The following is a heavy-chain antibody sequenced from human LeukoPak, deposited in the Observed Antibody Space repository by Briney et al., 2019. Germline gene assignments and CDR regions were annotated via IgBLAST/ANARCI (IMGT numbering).Heavy chain of an antibody. Sequence: GGSLRLSCAASGFTFSTYDMNWVRQAPGKGLEWVSYISSSSRTISYADSVKGRFTISRDNAKNSLYLRMNSLRAEDAAVYYCARLRYYAMDVWGQGTTVTASS. V-gene: IGHV3-48*01. CDR1: GFTFSTYD. CDR3: ARLRYYAMDV. J-gene: IGHJ6*02. CDR2: ISSSSRTI.